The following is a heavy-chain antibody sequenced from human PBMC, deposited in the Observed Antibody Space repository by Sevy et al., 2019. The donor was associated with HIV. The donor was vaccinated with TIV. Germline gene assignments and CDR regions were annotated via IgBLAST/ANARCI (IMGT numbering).Heavy chain of an antibody. J-gene: IGHJ3*02. D-gene: IGHD6-13*01. V-gene: IGHV4-34*01. CDR1: GGSFSGYY. CDR2: INHSGST. CDR3: ASQYSSSWYPWEFRGHDAFDI. Sequence: SETLSLTCAVYGGSFSGYYWSWIRQPPGKGLEWIGEINHSGSTNYNPSLKSRVTISVDTSKNQFSLKLSSVTAADTAVYYCASQYSSSWYPWEFRGHDAFDIWGQGTMVTVSS.